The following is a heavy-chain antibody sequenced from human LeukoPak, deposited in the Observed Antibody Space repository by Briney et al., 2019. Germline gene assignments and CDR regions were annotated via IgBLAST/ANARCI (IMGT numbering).Heavy chain of an antibody. J-gene: IGHJ5*02. D-gene: IGHD6-13*01. CDR3: ARARGIAAANWFDP. CDR1: GGSISSYY. Sequence: SETLSLTCTVSGGSISSYYWSWIRQPPGKGLEWIGYIYYSGSTNYNPSLKSRVTISVDTSKNQFSLKLSSVTAADTAVYYCARARGIAAANWFDPWGQGTLVTVSS. CDR2: IYYSGST. V-gene: IGHV4-59*01.